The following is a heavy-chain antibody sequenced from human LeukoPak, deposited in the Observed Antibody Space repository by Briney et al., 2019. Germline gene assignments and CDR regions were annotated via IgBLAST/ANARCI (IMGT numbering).Heavy chain of an antibody. J-gene: IGHJ5*02. D-gene: IGHD1-1*01. CDR2: IRKTSNYI. CDR3: ARHPANWNPGWFDP. CDR1: GFTFSSYS. V-gene: IGHV3-21*06. Sequence: GGSLRLSCAASGFTFSSYSVNWVRQAPGKGLEWVASIRKTSNYIYYADSIKGRFTISRDDAKNSLYLQMNSLRAEDTAVYYCARHPANWNPGWFDPWGQGTLVVVSS.